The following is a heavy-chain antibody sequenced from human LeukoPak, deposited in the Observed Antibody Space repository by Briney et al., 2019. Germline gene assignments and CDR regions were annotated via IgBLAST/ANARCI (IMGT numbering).Heavy chain of an antibody. J-gene: IGHJ5*02. Sequence: SVKVSCKASGGTFSSYAISWVRQAPGQGLEWMGGIIPIFVTANYAQKFQGRVTITADESTSTAYMELSSLRSADTAVYYCARDGPRGYSGYDPEWFDPWGQGTLVTVSS. CDR1: GGTFSSYA. V-gene: IGHV1-69*13. D-gene: IGHD5-12*01. CDR2: IIPIFVTA. CDR3: ARDGPRGYSGYDPEWFDP.